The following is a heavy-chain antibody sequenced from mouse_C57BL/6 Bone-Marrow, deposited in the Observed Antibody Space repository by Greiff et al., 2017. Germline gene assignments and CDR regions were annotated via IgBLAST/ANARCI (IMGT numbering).Heavy chain of an antibody. CDR2: FHPYNDDT. V-gene: IGHV1-47*01. CDR3: AGSSTFFYYFDY. Sequence: QVTLQEPGAELVKPGASVKMSCKASGYTFTTYPIEWMKQNHGQSLEWIGNFHPYNDDTKYNEKFKGKATLTVEKSSNTVYLELSRLTSDDSAVYYCAGSSTFFYYFDYWGQGTTLTVSS. CDR1: GYTFTTYP. D-gene: IGHD5-1*01. J-gene: IGHJ2*01.